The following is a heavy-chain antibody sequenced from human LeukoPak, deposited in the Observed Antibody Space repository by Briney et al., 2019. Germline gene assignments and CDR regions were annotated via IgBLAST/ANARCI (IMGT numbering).Heavy chain of an antibody. Sequence: GRSLRLSCAASRFTFSSYGMHWVRQAPGRGLEWVAVISYDGNNRYYADSVKGRFTISRYNSKNTLYLQMNSLRAEDTAVYYCAKVKGEVIGAFDIWGQGTMVTVSS. D-gene: IGHD3-16*01. CDR3: AKVKGEVIGAFDI. V-gene: IGHV3-30*18. CDR1: RFTFSSYG. J-gene: IGHJ3*02. CDR2: ISYDGNNR.